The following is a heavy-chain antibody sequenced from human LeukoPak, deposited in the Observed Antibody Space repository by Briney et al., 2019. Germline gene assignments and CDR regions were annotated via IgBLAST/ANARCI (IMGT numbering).Heavy chain of an antibody. D-gene: IGHD1-14*01. V-gene: IGHV3-33*06. CDR2: IWYDGSNK. CDR1: GFTVSSYG. CDR3: AKAGHYHLLFDY. J-gene: IGHJ4*02. Sequence: GPSLRLSRAASGFTVSSYGMGWVRPAPGKGLEWVAVIWYDGSNKYYADSVKGRFTISRDNSKNTLYLQMNSLRAEDTAVYYCAKAGHYHLLFDYWGQGTLVTAAS.